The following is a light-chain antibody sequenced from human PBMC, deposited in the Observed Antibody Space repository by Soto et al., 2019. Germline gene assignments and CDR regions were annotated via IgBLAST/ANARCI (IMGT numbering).Light chain of an antibody. V-gene: IGLV1-40*01. J-gene: IGLJ1*01. CDR2: ENN. Sequence: QSVLTQPPSVSEAPGQRVTISYTGSSSNIGAGYEAHWYQQVPGTAPKLLIYENNNRPSGVPDRFSGSKSGTSASLAITGLQAEDEAEYYCQSYDSILSGYVFGTGTKLTVL. CDR3: QSYDSILSGYV. CDR1: SSNIGAGYE.